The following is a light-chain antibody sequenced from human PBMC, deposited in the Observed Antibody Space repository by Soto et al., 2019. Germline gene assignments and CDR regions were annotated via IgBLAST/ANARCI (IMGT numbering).Light chain of an antibody. CDR2: KAS. J-gene: IGKJ1*01. V-gene: IGKV1-5*03. Sequence: DIQMTQSPSTLSASVGDRVTITCRASQSISSWLAWYQQKPGKAPKLLIYKASGLESGVPSRFSGSGSGTELTLTISSLQPDDFTTYYCQQYDNYGTFGQGTKVEIK. CDR3: QQYDNYGT. CDR1: QSISSW.